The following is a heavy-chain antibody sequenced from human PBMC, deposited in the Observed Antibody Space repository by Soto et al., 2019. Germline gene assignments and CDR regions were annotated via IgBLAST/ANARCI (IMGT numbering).Heavy chain of an antibody. CDR3: ARDYPNNYGGLL. Sequence: GGSLRLSCAASGFTFSSYSMNWVRQAPGKGLEWVSYISSSSSTIYYADSVKGRFTISRDNAKNSLYLQMYSLRDEDTAVYYCARDYPNNYGGLLWGQGTLVTVSS. CDR1: GFTFSSYS. J-gene: IGHJ4*02. CDR2: ISSSSSTI. V-gene: IGHV3-48*02. D-gene: IGHD4-17*01.